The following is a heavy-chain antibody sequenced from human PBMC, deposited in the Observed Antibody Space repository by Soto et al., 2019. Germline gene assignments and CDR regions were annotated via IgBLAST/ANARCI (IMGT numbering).Heavy chain of an antibody. J-gene: IGHJ6*02. CDR3: ARGSNDFPYYYYGMDV. V-gene: IGHV5-51*01. CDR2: IYPGDSGT. D-gene: IGHD3-3*01. CDR1: GYSFTSYW. Sequence: GESLKISCKGSGYSFTSYWIGWVRQMPGKGLEWMGIIYPGDSGTRYSPSFQGQVTISADKSISTAYLQWSSLKASDTAMYYCARGSNDFPYYYYGMDVWGQGTTVTVSS.